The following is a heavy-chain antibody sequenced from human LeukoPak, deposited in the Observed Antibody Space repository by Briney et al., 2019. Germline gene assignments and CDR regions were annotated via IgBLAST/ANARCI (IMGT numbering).Heavy chain of an antibody. CDR1: GFTFRSYG. J-gene: IGHJ6*03. CDR3: AKDGYDYYYYDLDV. Sequence: GGSLRLSCAASGFTFRSYGMNWVRRAPGKGLEWFSSISGSSRSTYYADSVKGRFTISRDNTKNTLYMQMNSLRAEDTAVYYCAKDGYDYYYYDLDVWGKGTTVTVSS. CDR2: ISGSSRST. D-gene: IGHD1-1*01. V-gene: IGHV3-23*01.